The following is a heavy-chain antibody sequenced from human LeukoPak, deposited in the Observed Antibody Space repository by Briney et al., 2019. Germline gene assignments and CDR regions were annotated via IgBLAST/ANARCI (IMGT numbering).Heavy chain of an antibody. CDR2: ISGDGGST. Sequence: QPGRSLRLSCAASGFTFSDYAIHWVRQAPGKGLEWVSLISGDGGSTFYADSVKGRFTISRDNSKNSLYLQMNSLRRDDTALYYCARESESSGWYDYWGQGTLVTVSS. J-gene: IGHJ4*02. CDR3: ARESESSGWYDY. CDR1: GFTFSDYA. V-gene: IGHV3-43*02. D-gene: IGHD6-19*01.